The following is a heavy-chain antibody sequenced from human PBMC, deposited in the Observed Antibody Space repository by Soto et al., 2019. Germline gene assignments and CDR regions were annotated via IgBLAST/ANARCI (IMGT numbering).Heavy chain of an antibody. D-gene: IGHD7-27*01. CDR3: ARVLIDWGSDWFDP. J-gene: IGHJ5*02. Sequence: ASVKVSCKASGYTFTSYGISWVRQAPGQGLEWMGWISAYNGNTNYAQKLQGRVTMTTDTSTSTAYMELRSLRSDDTAVYYCARVLIDWGSDWFDPWGQGTLVTVSS. V-gene: IGHV1-18*01. CDR2: ISAYNGNT. CDR1: GYTFTSYG.